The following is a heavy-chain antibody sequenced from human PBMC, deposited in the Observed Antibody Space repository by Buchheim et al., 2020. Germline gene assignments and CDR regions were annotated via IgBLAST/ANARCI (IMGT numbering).Heavy chain of an antibody. J-gene: IGHJ6*02. Sequence: EVQLVESGGGLVKPGGSLRLSCAASGFTFSSYSMNWVRQAPGKGLEWVSSISSSSSYIYYADSVKGRFTISRDNAKNSLYLQMNSTRAEDTAVYYCARDLFDSSGYYTYYYGMDVWGQGTT. CDR1: GFTFSSYS. V-gene: IGHV3-21*01. CDR3: ARDLFDSSGYYTYYYGMDV. CDR2: ISSSSSYI. D-gene: IGHD3-22*01.